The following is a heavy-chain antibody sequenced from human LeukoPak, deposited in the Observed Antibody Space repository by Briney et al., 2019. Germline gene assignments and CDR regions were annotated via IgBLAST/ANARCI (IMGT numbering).Heavy chain of an antibody. Sequence: SETLSLTCTVSGGSISSSSYYWGWIRQPPGKGLEWIGSIYYSGSTYYNPSLKSRVTISVDTSKNQFSLKLSSVTAADTAVYYCAKVSVAGVVDYWGQGTLVTVSS. D-gene: IGHD6-13*01. CDR1: GGSISSSSYY. CDR2: IYYSGST. CDR3: AKVSVAGVVDY. J-gene: IGHJ4*02. V-gene: IGHV4-39*07.